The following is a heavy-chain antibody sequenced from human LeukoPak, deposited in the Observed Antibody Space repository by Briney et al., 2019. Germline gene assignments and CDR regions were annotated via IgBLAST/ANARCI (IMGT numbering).Heavy chain of an antibody. Sequence: PGGSLRLSCAASGFTFSSYAMSWVRQAPGRGLEWVSAISGSGGSTYYADSVKGRFTISRDNSKNTLYLQMNSLRAEDTAVYYCAKNQDIVVVVAATDIWGQGTMVTVSS. CDR1: GFTFSSYA. CDR3: AKNQDIVVVVAATDI. J-gene: IGHJ3*02. V-gene: IGHV3-23*01. CDR2: ISGSGGST. D-gene: IGHD2-15*01.